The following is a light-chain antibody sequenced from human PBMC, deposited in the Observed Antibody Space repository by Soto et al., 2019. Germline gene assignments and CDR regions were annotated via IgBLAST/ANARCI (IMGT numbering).Light chain of an antibody. V-gene: IGLV2-8*01. Sequence: QSVLTQPPSASGSPGQSVTISCTGTSSDVGGYNYVSWYQQHPGKAPKLMIYEVSKRPSGVPDRFSGSKSGNTASLTVSGLQAEDEADYYCSSCAGSMGLVFGGGTKVTVL. CDR2: EVS. CDR1: SSDVGGYNY. CDR3: SSCAGSMGLV. J-gene: IGLJ2*01.